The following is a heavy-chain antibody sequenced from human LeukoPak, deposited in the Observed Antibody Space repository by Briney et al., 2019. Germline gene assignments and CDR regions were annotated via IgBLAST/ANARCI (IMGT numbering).Heavy chain of an antibody. CDR1: GGSFSGYY. Sequence: SETLSLTCAVYGGSFSGYYWSWVRQPPGKGLEWSGEINHSGTNNYTPSLKSPVTISLDPSKHQFSLKLSSVTAADTAVYYCARTPSGRYDYVWGSYRHYGMDVWGQGTTVTVSS. V-gene: IGHV4-34*01. J-gene: IGHJ6*02. D-gene: IGHD3-16*02. CDR2: INHSGTN. CDR3: ARTPSGRYDYVWGSYRHYGMDV.